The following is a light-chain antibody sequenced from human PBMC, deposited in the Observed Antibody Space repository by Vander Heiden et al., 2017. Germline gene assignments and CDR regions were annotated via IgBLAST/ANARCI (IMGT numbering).Light chain of an antibody. J-gene: IGKJ1*01. CDR3: QQRYSTPPT. V-gene: IGKV1-39*01. CDR2: DAS. CDR1: QSISSY. Sequence: IQMTHSPSSLSASVGDRVTITCRASQSISSYLDWYQQKPGKAPKLLIYDASSLQSGIPSRFSGSGSGTDFTLTISSLQPEDFATYYCQQRYSTPPTFGQGTKVEIK.